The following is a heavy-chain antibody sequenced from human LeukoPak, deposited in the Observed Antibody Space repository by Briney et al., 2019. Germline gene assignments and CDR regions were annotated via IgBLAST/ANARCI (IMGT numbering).Heavy chain of an antibody. CDR2: IYYSGST. CDR3: ASRIAASV. J-gene: IGHJ4*02. D-gene: IGHD6-13*01. CDR1: GGSISSSSYY. Sequence: SETLSLTCTVSGGSISSSSYYWGWIRQPPEKGLEWIGSIYYSGSTYYNPSLKSRVTISVDTSKDHFSLKLSSVTAADTAVYYCASRIAASVWGQGALVTVSS. V-gene: IGHV4-39*02.